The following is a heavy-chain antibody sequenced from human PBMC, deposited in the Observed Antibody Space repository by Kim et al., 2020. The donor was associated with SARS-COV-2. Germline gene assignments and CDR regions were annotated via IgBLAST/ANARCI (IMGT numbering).Heavy chain of an antibody. J-gene: IGHJ4*02. D-gene: IGHD4-17*01. CDR1: GFTVSSNY. V-gene: IGHV3-53*01. Sequence: GGSLGLSCAASGFTVSSNYMSWVRQAPGKGLEWVSVIYSGGSTYYADSVKGRFTISRDNSKNTLYLQMNSLRAEDTAVYYCARDRDYGDYVLDYWGQGTLVTVSS. CDR3: ARDRDYGDYVLDY. CDR2: IYSGGST.